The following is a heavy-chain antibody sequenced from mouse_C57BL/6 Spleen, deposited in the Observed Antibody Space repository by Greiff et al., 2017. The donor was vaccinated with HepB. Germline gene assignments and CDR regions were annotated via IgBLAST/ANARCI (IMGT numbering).Heavy chain of an antibody. Sequence: DVKLVESEGGLVQPGSSMKLSCTASGFTFSDYYMAWVRQVPEKGLEWVANINYDGSSTYYLDSLKSRFIISRDNAKNILYLQMSSLKSEDTATYYCAREPSFTTVVAHWYFDVWGTGTTVTVSS. D-gene: IGHD1-1*01. CDR1: GFTFSDYY. V-gene: IGHV5-16*01. CDR2: INYDGSST. CDR3: AREPSFTTVVAHWYFDV. J-gene: IGHJ1*03.